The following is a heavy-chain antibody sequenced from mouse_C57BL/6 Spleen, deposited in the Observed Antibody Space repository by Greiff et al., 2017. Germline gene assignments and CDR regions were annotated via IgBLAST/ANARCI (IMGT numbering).Heavy chain of an antibody. CDR3: ARPDAMDY. CDR2: IDPSDSYT. V-gene: IGHV1-59*01. CDR1: GYTFTSYW. Sequence: VQLQQPGAELVRPGTSVKLSCKASGYTFTSYWMHWVKQRPGQGLEWIGVIDPSDSYTNYNQKFKGKATLTVDTSSSTAYMQLSSLTSEDSAVYYCARPDAMDYWGQGTSVTVSS. J-gene: IGHJ4*01.